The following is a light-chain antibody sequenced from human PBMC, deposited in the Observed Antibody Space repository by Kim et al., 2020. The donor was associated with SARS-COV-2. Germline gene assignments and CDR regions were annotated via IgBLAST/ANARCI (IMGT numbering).Light chain of an antibody. CDR1: QRISSNY. Sequence: LSPGARATLSCRANQRISSNYLAWYQHKPGQSPRLLIHDASNRATGIPDRFSGSGSGTDFTLTISRLEPEGFAVYYCHQYIRSPYSFGQGTKLEI. CDR2: DAS. V-gene: IGKV3-20*01. J-gene: IGKJ2*03. CDR3: HQYIRSPYS.